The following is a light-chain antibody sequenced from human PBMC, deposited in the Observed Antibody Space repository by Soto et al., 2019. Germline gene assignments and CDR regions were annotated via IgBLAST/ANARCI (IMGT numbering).Light chain of an antibody. CDR2: QDS. Sequence: SYELTQPPSVSVSPGQTASITCYGDKLGDKYACWYQQKPGQSPVLVIYQDSKRPSGIAERFSGSNSGNTATLTISGTQAMDEADNYCQAWDSSTRVVFGGGTQLTVL. CDR1: KLGDKY. CDR3: QAWDSSTRVV. V-gene: IGLV3-1*01. J-gene: IGLJ2*01.